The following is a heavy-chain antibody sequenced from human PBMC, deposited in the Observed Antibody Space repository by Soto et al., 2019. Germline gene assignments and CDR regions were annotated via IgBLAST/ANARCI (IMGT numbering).Heavy chain of an antibody. CDR2: ISGGGGIT. D-gene: IGHD4-17*01. Sequence: EVQLLESGGGLVQPGGSLRLSCATSGFRFSSYAMSWVRQAPGKGLEWVSSISGGGGITHYADSVRGRFTISRDNSTDTLYLQMNSLRAEDTAVYFCAKDKSRGVTVDADFWGQGTLVTVSS. J-gene: IGHJ4*02. CDR3: AKDKSRGVTVDADF. V-gene: IGHV3-23*01. CDR1: GFRFSSYA.